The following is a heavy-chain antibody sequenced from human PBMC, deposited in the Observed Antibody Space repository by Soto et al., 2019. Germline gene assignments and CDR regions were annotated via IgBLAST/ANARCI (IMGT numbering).Heavy chain of an antibody. V-gene: IGHV1-2*04. D-gene: IGHD3-10*01. CDR3: ARDRGFGEPVGDYYGMDV. Sequence: QVQLVQSGAEVKKPGASVKVSCKASGYTFTGYYMHWVRQAPGQGLEWMGWINPNSGGTNYAQKFQGWVTMTRDTSLRTAYMELSRLRSDDTAVYYCARDRGFGEPVGDYYGMDVWGQGTTVNVAS. CDR1: GYTFTGYY. CDR2: INPNSGGT. J-gene: IGHJ6*02.